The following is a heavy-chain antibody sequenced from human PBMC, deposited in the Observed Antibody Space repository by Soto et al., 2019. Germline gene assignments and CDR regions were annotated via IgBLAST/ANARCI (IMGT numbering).Heavy chain of an antibody. CDR3: ARALVVAASYAFDI. Sequence: QLQLQESGPGLVNPSETLSLTCTVSNDSISSSTSYWGWIRQPPGKGLDWIGITYYSGRTYYSPSLKSRVSISADTSKNQFSLMLSSVTAADSAVYYCARALVVAASYAFDIGGPGTMVTVSS. CDR2: TYYSGRT. D-gene: IGHD2-15*01. CDR1: NDSISSSTSY. J-gene: IGHJ3*02. V-gene: IGHV4-39*02.